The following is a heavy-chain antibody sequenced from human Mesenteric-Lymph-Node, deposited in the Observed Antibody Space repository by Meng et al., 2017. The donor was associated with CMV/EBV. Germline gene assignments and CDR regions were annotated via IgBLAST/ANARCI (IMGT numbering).Heavy chain of an antibody. CDR1: GYIFTALY. CDR3: ARDQTEWFDP. Sequence: KVSCKASGYIFTALYMHWVRQAPGQGLEWMGWINPNSGGTKYAQKFQGRVTMTRDTSISTAYMELRRLRSDDTAVYYCARDQTEWFDPWGQGTLVTVSS. CDR2: INPNSGGT. V-gene: IGHV1-2*02. J-gene: IGHJ5*02.